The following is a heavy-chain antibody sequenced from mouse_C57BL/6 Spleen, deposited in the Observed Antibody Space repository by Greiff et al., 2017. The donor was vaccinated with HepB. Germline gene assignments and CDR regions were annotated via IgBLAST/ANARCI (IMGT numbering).Heavy chain of an antibody. CDR2: ISDGGSYT. J-gene: IGHJ2*01. CDR3: ARGGDGYYGDY. V-gene: IGHV5-4*03. D-gene: IGHD2-3*01. Sequence: DVMLVESGGGLVKPGGSLKLSCAASGFTFSSYAMSWVRQTPEKRLEWVATISDGGSYTYYPDNVKGRFTISRDNAKNNLYLQMSHLKSEDTAMYYCARGGDGYYGDYWGQGTTLTVSS. CDR1: GFTFSSYA.